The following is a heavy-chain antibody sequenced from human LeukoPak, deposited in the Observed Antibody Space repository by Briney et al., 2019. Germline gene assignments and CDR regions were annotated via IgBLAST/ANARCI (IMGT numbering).Heavy chain of an antibody. CDR3: AREGVQNNWFDP. V-gene: IGHV4-61*02. Sequence: SETLSLTCTVSGGSISSGSYYWSWIRQPAGKGLEWIGRIYTSGSTNYNPSLKSRVTISVDTSKNQFSLKLSSVTAADTAVYYCAREGVQNNWFDPWGQGTLVTVSS. CDR1: GGSISSGSYY. CDR2: IYTSGST. J-gene: IGHJ5*02. D-gene: IGHD1-1*01.